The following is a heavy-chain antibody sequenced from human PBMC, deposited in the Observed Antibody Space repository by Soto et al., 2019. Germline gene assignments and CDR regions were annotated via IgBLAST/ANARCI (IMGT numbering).Heavy chain of an antibody. D-gene: IGHD6-19*01. J-gene: IGHJ4*02. CDR3: ARFQSSVAGTLADY. Sequence: QVRLVQSGAEVKKPGASVKVSCKTSGFTFTDYYMHWVRQAPGQGLEWMGWINPNSGGTNCAQSFQGRVTMTRDTSISTAYMEVRRLRSDDTAVYYCARFQSSVAGTLADYWGQGTLVTVSS. CDR1: GFTFTDYY. V-gene: IGHV1-2*02. CDR2: INPNSGGT.